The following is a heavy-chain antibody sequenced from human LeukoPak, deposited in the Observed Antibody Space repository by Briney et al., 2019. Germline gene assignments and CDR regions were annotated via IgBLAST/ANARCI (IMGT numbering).Heavy chain of an antibody. J-gene: IGHJ3*02. V-gene: IGHV1-8*03. CDR1: GYTFTSYD. CDR3: ARGYYDSSGYYLATPDAFDI. CDR2: MNPNSGNT. D-gene: IGHD3-22*01. Sequence: ASVKVSCKASGYTFTSYDINWVRQATGQGLEWMGWMNPNSGNTGYAQKFQGRVTITRNTSISTAYMELSSLRSEDTAVYYYARGYYDSSGYYLATPDAFDIWGQGTMVTVSS.